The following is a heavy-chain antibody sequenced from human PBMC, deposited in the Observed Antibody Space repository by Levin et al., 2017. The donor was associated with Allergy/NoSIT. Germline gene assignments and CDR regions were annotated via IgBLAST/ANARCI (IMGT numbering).Heavy chain of an antibody. V-gene: IGHV3-33*01. J-gene: IGHJ6*02. CDR3: ARIGAVVTHNYYYGMDV. CDR2: IWYDGSNK. D-gene: IGHD4-23*01. CDR1: GFTFSSYG. Sequence: GESLKISCAASGFTFSSYGMHWVRQAPGKGLEWVAVIWYDGSNKYYADSVKGRFTISRDNSKNTLYLQMNSLRAEDTAVYYCARIGAVVTHNYYYGMDVWGQGTTVTVSS.